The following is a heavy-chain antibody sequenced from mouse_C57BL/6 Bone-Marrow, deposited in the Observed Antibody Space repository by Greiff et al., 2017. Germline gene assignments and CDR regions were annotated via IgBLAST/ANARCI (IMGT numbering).Heavy chain of an antibody. D-gene: IGHD2-3*01. Sequence: QVQLKQPGAELVMPGASVKLSCKASGYTFTSYWMHWVKQRPGQGLEWIGEIDPSDSYTNYNQKFKGKSTLTVDKSSSTAYMQLSSLTSEDSAVYYGASEIYDGYPWYFDVGGTGTTVTVSS. CDR2: IDPSDSYT. V-gene: IGHV1-69*01. CDR1: GYTFTSYW. J-gene: IGHJ1*03. CDR3: ASEIYDGYPWYFDV.